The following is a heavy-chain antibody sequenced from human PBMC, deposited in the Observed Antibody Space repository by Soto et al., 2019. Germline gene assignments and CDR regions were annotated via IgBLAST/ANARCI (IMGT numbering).Heavy chain of an antibody. CDR3: ATYPGMALFYX. V-gene: IGHV4-59*01. CDR2: IYYSGST. J-gene: IGHJ4*02. Sequence: ETLSLTCTVSGGSISSYYWNWIRQPPGKGLEWIWYIYYSGSTKYNPSLKSRANISADTSKNQISLKLSSVTAADTAVYYCATYPGMALFYXWGQGTLLTVSX. CDR1: GGSISSYY. D-gene: IGHD5-18*01.